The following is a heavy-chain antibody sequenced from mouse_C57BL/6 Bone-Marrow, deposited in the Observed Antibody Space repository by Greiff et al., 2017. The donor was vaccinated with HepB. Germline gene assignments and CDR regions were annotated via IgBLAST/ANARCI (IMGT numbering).Heavy chain of an antibody. Sequence: VQLQQPGTQLVKPGASVKLSCKASGYTFTSYWMHWVKQRPGHGLEWIGNINPSNGGTNYNEKFKSKATLTVDKSSSTAYMQLSSLTSEDSAVYYCAREGFYETTVVATYWYFDVWGTGTTVTVSS. V-gene: IGHV1-53*01. CDR3: AREGFYETTVVATYWYFDV. CDR2: INPSNGGT. J-gene: IGHJ1*03. D-gene: IGHD1-1*01. CDR1: GYTFTSYW.